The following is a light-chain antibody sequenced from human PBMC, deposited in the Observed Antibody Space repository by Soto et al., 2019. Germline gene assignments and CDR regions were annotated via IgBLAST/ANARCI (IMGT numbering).Light chain of an antibody. CDR2: DVS. CDR1: QSISTW. V-gene: IGKV1-5*01. Sequence: VQMTQSLSTLSTSVGDRVTITCRASQSISTWLDWYQQKPGRAPRLLIYDVSNLESGVPSRFSGSGSGTEFTFTITSLQPEDFGISYCQQYDSSRTFGQGTKVDIK. J-gene: IGKJ1*01. CDR3: QQYDSSRT.